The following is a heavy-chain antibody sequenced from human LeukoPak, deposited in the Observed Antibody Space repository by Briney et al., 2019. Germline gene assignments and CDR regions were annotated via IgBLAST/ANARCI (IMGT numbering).Heavy chain of an antibody. Sequence: ASVKLSCKASGGTFTSYAISWVRQAPGQGLEWMGRISPILGIANYEQKFQGTVTITADQSTRTAYTEPSSLRSEDTAVYYCARGPTVTTLGYGMDVWGQGTTVTVSS. CDR3: ARGPTVTTLGYGMDV. CDR1: GGTFTSYA. D-gene: IGHD4-17*01. CDR2: ISPILGIA. V-gene: IGHV1-69*04. J-gene: IGHJ6*02.